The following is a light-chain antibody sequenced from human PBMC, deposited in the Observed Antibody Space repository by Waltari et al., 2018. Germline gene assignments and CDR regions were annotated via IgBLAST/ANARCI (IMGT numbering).Light chain of an antibody. CDR2: KAS. Sequence: DIQMTQSPSTLSASVGDRVTITCRASQSISSYLAWYQQKSGKAPKLLIYKASSLESEVPSRFSGSGSGTEFALTVSSLQPDDFATYYCQQSYMTPLTFGGGTKVEIK. CDR3: QQSYMTPLT. J-gene: IGKJ4*01. CDR1: QSISSY. V-gene: IGKV1-5*03.